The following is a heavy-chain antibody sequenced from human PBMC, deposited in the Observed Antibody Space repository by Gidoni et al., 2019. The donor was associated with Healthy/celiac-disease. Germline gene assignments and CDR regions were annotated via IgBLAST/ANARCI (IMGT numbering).Heavy chain of an antibody. D-gene: IGHD2-15*01. CDR1: GYTFTRYY. Sequence: QVQLVQSGAEVKKPGASVKVSCKASGYTFTRYYMHWVRQAPGQGLEWMGWINPNSGGTNYAQKFQGRVTMTRDTSISTAYMELSRLRSDDTAVYYCASPANVYCSGGSCHFDYWGQGTLVTVSS. J-gene: IGHJ4*02. CDR3: ASPANVYCSGGSCHFDY. CDR2: INPNSGGT. V-gene: IGHV1-2*02.